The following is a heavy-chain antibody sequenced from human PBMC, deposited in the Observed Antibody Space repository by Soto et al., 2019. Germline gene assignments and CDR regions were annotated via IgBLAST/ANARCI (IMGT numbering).Heavy chain of an antibody. Sequence: GGSLRLSCAASGLTFSSYTMTWVRQAPGKGLEWVASIISRSVYIYHADSLRSRFTVSRDNAKSSLYLHMNSMRAENTAVYYCARSPQSIPGPPRGGAENDYWGEGALVTVSS. D-gene: IGHD1-20*01. CDR2: IISRSVYI. CDR3: ARSPQSIPGPPRGGAENDY. J-gene: IGHJ4*02. CDR1: GLTFSSYT. V-gene: IGHV3-21*01.